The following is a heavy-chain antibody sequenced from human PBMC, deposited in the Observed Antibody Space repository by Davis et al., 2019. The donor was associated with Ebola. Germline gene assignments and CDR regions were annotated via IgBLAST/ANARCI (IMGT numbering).Heavy chain of an antibody. V-gene: IGHV1-18*04. CDR2: ISAYNGNT. J-gene: IGHJ4*02. CDR3: AKTQKALEWSPFDY. D-gene: IGHD3-3*01. Sequence: ASVKVSCKASGYTFTSYYMHWVRQAPGQGLEWMGWISAYNGNTNYAQKLQGRVTMTTDTSTSTAYMELRSLRSDDTAVYYCAKTQKALEWSPFDYWGQGTLVTVSS. CDR1: GYTFTSYY.